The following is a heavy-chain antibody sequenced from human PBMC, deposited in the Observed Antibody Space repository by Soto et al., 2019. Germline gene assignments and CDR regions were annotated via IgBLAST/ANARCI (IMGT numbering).Heavy chain of an antibody. CDR3: AAPNCSSTSCYHLGYYYYGMDA. CDR1: GYSFTSYW. Sequence: GESLKISCKGSGYSFTSYWISWVRQMPGKGLEWMGRIDPSDSYTNYSPSFQGHVTISADKSISTAYLQWSSLKASDTAMYYCAAPNCSSTSCYHLGYYYYGMDAWGQGTTVTVSS. D-gene: IGHD2-2*01. CDR2: IDPSDSYT. J-gene: IGHJ6*02. V-gene: IGHV5-10-1*01.